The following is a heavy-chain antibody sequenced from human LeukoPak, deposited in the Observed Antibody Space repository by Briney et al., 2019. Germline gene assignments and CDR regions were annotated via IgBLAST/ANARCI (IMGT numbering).Heavy chain of an antibody. CDR2: ISSSGSTI. CDR1: GFTFTSYE. J-gene: IGHJ4*02. V-gene: IGHV3-48*03. Sequence: PGGSLRLSCAASGFTFTSYEMNWVRQAPGKGLEWVSYISSSGSTIYYAESVKGRFTISRDNAMNSLYLQMNSLRADDTALNYCASGGIYYGAAFDFWGQGTLVTVSS. CDR3: ASGGIYYGAAFDF. D-gene: IGHD1-26*01.